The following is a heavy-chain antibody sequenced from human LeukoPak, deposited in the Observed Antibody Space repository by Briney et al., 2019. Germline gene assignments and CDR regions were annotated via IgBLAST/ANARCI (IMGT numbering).Heavy chain of an antibody. J-gene: IGHJ4*02. CDR3: ARDHAYRADY. CDR1: GFSFSNDW. D-gene: IGHD2-2*01. Sequence: PGGSLRLSCAASGFSFSNDWMCWVRRAPGKGLEWVANISQDESKKYYVDSVKGRFTISRDNAKNSLYLQMSSLGAEDTAVYYCARDHAYRADYWGQGTLVTVSS. CDR2: ISQDESKK. V-gene: IGHV3-7*01.